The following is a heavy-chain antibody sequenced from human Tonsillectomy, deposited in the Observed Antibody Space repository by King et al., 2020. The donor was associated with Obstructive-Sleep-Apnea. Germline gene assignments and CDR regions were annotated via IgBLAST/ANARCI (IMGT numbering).Heavy chain of an antibody. D-gene: IGHD6-19*01. V-gene: IGHV3-23*04. CDR3: AKDCPGIAVAGTECYYFDY. Sequence: VQLVESGGGLVQPGGSLRLSCASSGFTFSSYAMSWVRQAPGKGLEWVSAIIGSGGSTYYAASGKGRFTLSTDNSKTTLYLQMNSLRAEDTAVYYCAKDCPGIAVAGTECYYFDYWGQGTLVTVSS. CDR1: GFTFSSYA. J-gene: IGHJ4*02. CDR2: IIGSGGST.